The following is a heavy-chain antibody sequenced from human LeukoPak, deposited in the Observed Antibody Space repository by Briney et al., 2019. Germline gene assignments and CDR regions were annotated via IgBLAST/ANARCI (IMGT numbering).Heavy chain of an antibody. CDR3: ARGGIAAAGYYYYYYMDV. Sequence: KPSETLSLTCTVSGGSISSYYWSWIRQPPGKGLEWIGYIYYSGSTNYNPSLKSRVTISVDTSKNQFSLKLSSVTAADTAVYYCARGGIAAAGYYYYYYMDVWGKGTTVTVSS. CDR1: GGSISSYY. J-gene: IGHJ6*03. CDR2: IYYSGST. D-gene: IGHD6-13*01. V-gene: IGHV4-59*01.